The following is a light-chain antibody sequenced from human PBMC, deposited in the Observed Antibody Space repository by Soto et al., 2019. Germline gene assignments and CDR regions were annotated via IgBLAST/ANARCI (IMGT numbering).Light chain of an antibody. CDR2: HVT. V-gene: IGLV2-14*03. CDR1: SSDIGHYDY. Sequence: QSALTQPASVSGSPGQSITISCTGPSSDIGHYDYVSWYQQHPGKAPKLMIYHVTYRPSGVSNRYSGSKSGNSASLTISGLQADDEADYYCCSLTTSHTYVFGSGTKVTLL. CDR3: CSLTTSHTYV. J-gene: IGLJ1*01.